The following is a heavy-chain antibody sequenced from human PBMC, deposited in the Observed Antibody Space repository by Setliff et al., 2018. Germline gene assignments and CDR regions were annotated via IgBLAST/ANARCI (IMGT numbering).Heavy chain of an antibody. CDR1: GGTFANYA. Sequence: SVKVSCKASGGTFANYAINWVRQAPGQGLEWMGGINPIFGTADYTQNFQGRVTITTDESTSTAYMELSSLRSEDTAIYYCATERGLVVSATDYYYYMDVWGKGTTVTVSS. CDR3: ATERGLVVSATDYYYYMDV. D-gene: IGHD2-15*01. V-gene: IGHV1-69*05. CDR2: INPIFGTA. J-gene: IGHJ6*03.